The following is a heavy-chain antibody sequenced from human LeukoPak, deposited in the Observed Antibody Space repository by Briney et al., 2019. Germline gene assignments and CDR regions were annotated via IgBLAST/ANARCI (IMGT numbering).Heavy chain of an antibody. V-gene: IGHV3-72*01. Sequence: PGRSLRLSCAASGVTLSDHHMDWVRQAPGKGLEWVGRTRDKARGYTTEYAASVEGRFTISRDDSKTLVYLQMNSLKTVDTAVYFCARDGAAGDNSAFDIWGQGTVVTVSS. CDR3: ARDGAAGDNSAFDI. J-gene: IGHJ3*02. CDR1: GVTLSDHH. CDR2: TRDKARGYTT. D-gene: IGHD6-25*01.